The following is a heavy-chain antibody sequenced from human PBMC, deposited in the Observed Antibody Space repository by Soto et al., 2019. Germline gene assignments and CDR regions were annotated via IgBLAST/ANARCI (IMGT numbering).Heavy chain of an antibody. J-gene: IGHJ4*02. V-gene: IGHV3-23*01. Sequence: GSLRLSCAASGFTFSSYAMSWVRQAPGKGLEWVSAISGSGGSTYYADSVKGRFTISRDNSKNTLYLQMNSLRAEDTAVYYCAKDSARYYYDSSGSYDYWGQGTLVTVSS. CDR3: AKDSARYYYDSSGSYDY. CDR1: GFTFSSYA. D-gene: IGHD3-22*01. CDR2: ISGSGGST.